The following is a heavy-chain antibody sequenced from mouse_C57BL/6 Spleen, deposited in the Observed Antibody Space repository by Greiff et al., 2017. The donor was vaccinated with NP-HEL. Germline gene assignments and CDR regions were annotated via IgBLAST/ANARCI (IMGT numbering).Heavy chain of an antibody. D-gene: IGHD4-1*01. CDR3: ARDLALTGTLFAY. Sequence: DVKLQESGPGLVKPSQSLSLTCSVTGYSITSGYYWNWIRQFPGNKLEWMGYISYDGSNNYNPSLKNRISITRDTSKNQFFLKLNSVTTEDTATYYCARDLALTGTLFAYWGQGTLVTVSA. CDR1: GYSITSGYY. V-gene: IGHV3-6*01. J-gene: IGHJ3*01. CDR2: ISYDGSN.